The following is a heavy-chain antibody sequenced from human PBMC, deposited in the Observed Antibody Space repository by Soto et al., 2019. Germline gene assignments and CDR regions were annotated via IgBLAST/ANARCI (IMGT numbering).Heavy chain of an antibody. CDR1: GYTFTGYY. Sequence: ASVKVSCKASGYTFTGYYMHWVRQAPGQGLEWMGWINPNSGGTNYAQKFQGRVTMTRDTSISTAYMELSRLRSDDTAVYYCAKGCYDSSGYYFWNFDYWGQGTLVTVSS. V-gene: IGHV1-2*02. D-gene: IGHD3-22*01. CDR3: AKGCYDSSGYYFWNFDY. CDR2: INPNSGGT. J-gene: IGHJ4*02.